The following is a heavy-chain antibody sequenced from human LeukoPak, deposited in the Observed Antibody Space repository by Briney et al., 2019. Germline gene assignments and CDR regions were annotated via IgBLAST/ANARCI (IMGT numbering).Heavy chain of an antibody. CDR3: AXXXXXINGYFDP. CDR2: ISGGGGST. D-gene: IGHD5-12*01. CDR1: GFTFSSYA. V-gene: IGHV3-23*01. Sequence: PGGSLRLSCAASGFTFSSYAMNWVRQAPGKGLEWVSVISGGGGSTYYADSVKGRFTISRDNSKNTLYLQMNSLRADDTVVYYCAXXXXXINGYFDPWGQGTLVT. J-gene: IGHJ5*02.